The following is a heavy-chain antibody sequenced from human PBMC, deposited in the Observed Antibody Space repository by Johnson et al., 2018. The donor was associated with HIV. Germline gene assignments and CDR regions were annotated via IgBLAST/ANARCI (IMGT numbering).Heavy chain of an antibody. J-gene: IGHJ3*02. CDR1: GFTFSSSW. CDR2: IKCDGSEK. V-gene: IGHV3-52*01. D-gene: IGHD1-26*01. Sequence: VQPGGSLRLSCAASGFTFSSSWMHWVCQAPEKGLEWVADIKCDGSEKYYADSVKGRFTVSREDAKNSLYLQMNSLRAGDTALYYCARLIVGAPGAFDIWGQGTMVTVSS. CDR3: ARLIVGAPGAFDI.